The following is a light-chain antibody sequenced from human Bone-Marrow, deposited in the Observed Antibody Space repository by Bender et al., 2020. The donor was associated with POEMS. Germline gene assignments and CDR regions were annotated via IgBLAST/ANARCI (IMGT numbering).Light chain of an antibody. CDR1: SSDVGGYNY. V-gene: IGLV2-8*01. Sequence: QSALTQPASVSGSPGQSITISCTGTSSDVGGYNYVSWYQQHPGKVPKLMIYAVNKRPSGVPDRFSGSKSGNTASLTVSGLQAEDEADYYCSSYAGSNHIVVFGGGTKLTVL. CDR3: SSYAGSNHIVV. CDR2: AVN. J-gene: IGLJ2*01.